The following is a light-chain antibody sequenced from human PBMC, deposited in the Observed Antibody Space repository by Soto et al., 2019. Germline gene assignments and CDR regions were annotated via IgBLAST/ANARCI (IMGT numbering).Light chain of an antibody. V-gene: IGKV3-15*01. J-gene: IGKJ4*01. CDR1: QSVYSN. CDR3: QQYNKWPLT. CDR2: GAS. Sequence: EIVMTQSTATLSVSPGERATLSCRASQSVYSNLAWYQQKPGQAPRLLIYGASTRATDIPARFSGSGSGTEFTLTISSLQPEDFAVYHCQQYNKWPLTFGGGTKVEIK.